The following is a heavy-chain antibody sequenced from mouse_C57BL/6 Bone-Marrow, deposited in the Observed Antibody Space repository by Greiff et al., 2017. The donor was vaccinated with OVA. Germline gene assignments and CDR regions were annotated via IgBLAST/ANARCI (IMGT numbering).Heavy chain of an antibody. J-gene: IGHJ4*01. CDR3: ARENLKTNPYSMDY. D-gene: IGHD1-3*01. V-gene: IGHV1-22*01. CDR2: INPNNGGT. CDR1: GYTFTDYN. Sequence: EVQLQQSGPELVKPGASVKMSCKASGYTFTDYNMHWVKQRHGKSLEWIGYINPNNGGTSYNQKFKGKATLTINKSSRTAYMEIRSLTSEDSAVYYCARENLKTNPYSMDYWGQGTSVTVSS.